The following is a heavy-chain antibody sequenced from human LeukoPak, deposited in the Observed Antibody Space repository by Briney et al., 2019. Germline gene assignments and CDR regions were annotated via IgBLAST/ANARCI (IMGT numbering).Heavy chain of an antibody. CDR3: ARQGRSGYDSYWFDP. V-gene: IGHV4-39*01. D-gene: IGHD5-12*01. Sequence: SETLSLTCTVSGGSISSSNYYWGWIRQPPGEGLQWIGNIYYTGSTYYNPSLKSRVTISVDTSKNQFSLKLSSVTAADTAVYYCARQGRSGYDSYWFDPWGQGTLVTVPS. CDR2: IYYTGST. J-gene: IGHJ5*02. CDR1: GGSISSSNYY.